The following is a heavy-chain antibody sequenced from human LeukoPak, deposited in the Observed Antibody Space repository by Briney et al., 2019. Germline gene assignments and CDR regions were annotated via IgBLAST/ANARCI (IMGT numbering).Heavy chain of an antibody. V-gene: IGHV3-33*06. J-gene: IGHJ4*02. D-gene: IGHD1-26*01. Sequence: GGSLRLSCAATGFTFSSYGMHWVRQAPGKGLEWVAVIWYDGSNKYYADSVKGRFTISRDNSKNTLYLQMNSLRAEDTAVYYCAKDQSGSYSDYFDYWGQGTLVTVSS. CDR1: GFTFSSYG. CDR2: IWYDGSNK. CDR3: AKDQSGSYSDYFDY.